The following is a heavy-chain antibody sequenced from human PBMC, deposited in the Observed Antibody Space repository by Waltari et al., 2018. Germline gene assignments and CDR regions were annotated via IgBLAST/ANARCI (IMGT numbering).Heavy chain of an antibody. CDR2: IYHSGST. Sequence: QVQLQESGPGLVKPSEPLSLTCAVPGYSISSGYYWGWLRQPPGKGLEWIGSIYHSGSTYYNPSLKSRVTISVDTSKNQFSLKLSSVTAADTAVYYCARLVPSIVGATREYYFDYWGQGTLVTVSS. CDR1: GYSISSGYY. D-gene: IGHD1-26*01. CDR3: ARLVPSIVGATREYYFDY. J-gene: IGHJ4*02. V-gene: IGHV4-38-2*01.